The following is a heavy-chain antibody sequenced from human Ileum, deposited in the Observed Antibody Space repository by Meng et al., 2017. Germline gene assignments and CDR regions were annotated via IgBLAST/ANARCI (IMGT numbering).Heavy chain of an antibody. CDR1: GCSFYINIDA. Sequence: HQSGPVLLELSHTPSLTFAVSGCSFYINIDAWNWIRQSPLRGLEWLGRAYSRSKWYSEYAVSVNSRTSITPDTSKNHFSLQMNSVTPDDTAVYYCASGSGSLDYWGPGTLVTVSS. CDR2: AYSRSKWYS. CDR3: ASGSGSLDY. J-gene: IGHJ4*02. D-gene: IGHD3-3*01. V-gene: IGHV6-1*01.